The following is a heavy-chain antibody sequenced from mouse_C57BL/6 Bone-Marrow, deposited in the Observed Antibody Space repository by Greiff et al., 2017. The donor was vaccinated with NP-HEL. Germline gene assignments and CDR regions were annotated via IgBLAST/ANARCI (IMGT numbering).Heavy chain of an antibody. CDR1: GYAFSSYW. CDR2: IYPGDGDT. CDR3: ARGRYSIWFAY. V-gene: IGHV1-80*01. D-gene: IGHD2-5*01. Sequence: QVQLKESGAELVKPGASVKISCKASGYAFSSYWMNWVKQRPGKGLEWIGQIYPGDGDTNYNGKFKGKATLTADKSSSTAYMQLSSLTSEDSAVYFCARGRYSIWFAYWGQGTLVTVSA. J-gene: IGHJ3*01.